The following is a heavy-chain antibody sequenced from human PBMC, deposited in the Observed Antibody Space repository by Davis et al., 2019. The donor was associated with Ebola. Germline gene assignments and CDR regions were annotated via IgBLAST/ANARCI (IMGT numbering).Heavy chain of an antibody. V-gene: IGHV1-2*02. CDR3: ARGPRSVVVVADNWFEP. J-gene: IGHJ5*02. CDR2: INPASGGT. D-gene: IGHD2-15*01. Sequence: ASVKVSCKASGYTFTGHYMHWVRQAPGQELEWMGWINPASGGTKYAQKFQGRVTMTRDTSISTAYMELTRLSSDDTAVYYCARGPRSVVVVADNWFEPWGQGTLVTVSS. CDR1: GYTFTGHY.